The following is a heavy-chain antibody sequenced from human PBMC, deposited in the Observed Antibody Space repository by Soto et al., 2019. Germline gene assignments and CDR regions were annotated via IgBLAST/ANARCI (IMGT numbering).Heavy chain of an antibody. D-gene: IGHD6-25*01. Sequence: EVQLLESGGGLVQPGGSLRLSCAASGFTFSSYAMSWVRQAPGKGLEWVSAISGSGGSTYYADSVKGRFTISRDNSKNPLYLQMNSLRAEETAVYYCAKAYSSGPRGASDYWGQGTLVTVSS. CDR1: GFTFSSYA. J-gene: IGHJ4*02. V-gene: IGHV3-23*01. CDR2: ISGSGGST. CDR3: AKAYSSGPRGASDY.